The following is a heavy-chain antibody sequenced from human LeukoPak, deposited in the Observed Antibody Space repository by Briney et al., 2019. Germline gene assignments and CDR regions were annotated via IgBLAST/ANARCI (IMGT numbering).Heavy chain of an antibody. J-gene: IGHJ4*02. Sequence: ASVKVSCKASGYTFTSYGISWVRQAPGQGLEWMGWISAYNGNTNYAQKLRGRVTMTTDTSTSTAYMELRSLRSDDTAVYYCARVVVPAAMPDYFDYWGQGTLVTVSS. CDR3: ARVVVPAAMPDYFDY. CDR2: ISAYNGNT. CDR1: GYTFTSYG. V-gene: IGHV1-18*01. D-gene: IGHD2-2*01.